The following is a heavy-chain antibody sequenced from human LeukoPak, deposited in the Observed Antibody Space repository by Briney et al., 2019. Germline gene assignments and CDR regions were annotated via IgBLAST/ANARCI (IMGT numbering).Heavy chain of an antibody. J-gene: IGHJ6*03. D-gene: IGHD5-12*01. Sequence: SDTLSLTCAVYGGSFSGYYWSWIRQPPGKGLEWIGEINHSGSTNYNPSLKSRVTISVDTSKNQFSLKLSSVTAADTAVYYCARVMAWLHTLYYYYYYYTDVWGKGTTVTVSS. V-gene: IGHV4-34*01. CDR3: ARVMAWLHTLYYYYYYYTDV. CDR1: GGSFSGYY. CDR2: INHSGST.